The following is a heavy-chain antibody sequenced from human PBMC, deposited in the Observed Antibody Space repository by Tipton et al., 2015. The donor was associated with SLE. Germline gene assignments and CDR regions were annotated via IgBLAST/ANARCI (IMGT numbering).Heavy chain of an antibody. D-gene: IGHD3-16*01. CDR3: ARDVGGAVPYYFDF. CDR1: GYTLTSYS. CDR2: ISPYSGNR. Sequence: QLVQSGAEMRKPGASVKVSCKASGYTLTSYSMGWVRQAPGQGLEWMGWISPYSGNRNYAQKIQGRVTLTTDTSTTTAYMELTSLRADDTAVYYCARDVGGAVPYYFDFWGQGTLVFVSA. V-gene: IGHV1-18*01. J-gene: IGHJ4*02.